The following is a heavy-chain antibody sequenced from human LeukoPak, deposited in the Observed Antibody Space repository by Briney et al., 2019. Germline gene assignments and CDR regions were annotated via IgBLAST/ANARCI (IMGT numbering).Heavy chain of an antibody. V-gene: IGHV1-24*01. Sequence: ASVKVSCKVSGYTLTELSMHWVRRAPGKGLEWMGGFDPEDGETIYAQKFQGRVTMTEDTSTDTAYMELSSLRSEDTAVYYCATGPYYYDSSGSHLGYWGQGTLVTVSS. CDR2: FDPEDGET. CDR3: ATGPYYYDSSGSHLGY. D-gene: IGHD3-22*01. CDR1: GYTLTELS. J-gene: IGHJ4*02.